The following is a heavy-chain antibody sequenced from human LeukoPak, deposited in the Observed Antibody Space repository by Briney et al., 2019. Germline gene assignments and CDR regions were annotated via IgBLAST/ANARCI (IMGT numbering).Heavy chain of an antibody. Sequence: SETLSLTCNVSGDYITTTNYYWAWIRQLPGKGLEWIASVFYSGTTYYNPSLKSRVVISMDTSRKQISLRLSSVTATDTAIYYCARRSRLYKHETTGYHDSWGQGTLVTVSS. J-gene: IGHJ4*02. CDR3: ARRSRLYKHETTGYHDS. V-gene: IGHV4-39*01. D-gene: IGHD3-9*01. CDR2: VFYSGTT. CDR1: GDYITTTNYY.